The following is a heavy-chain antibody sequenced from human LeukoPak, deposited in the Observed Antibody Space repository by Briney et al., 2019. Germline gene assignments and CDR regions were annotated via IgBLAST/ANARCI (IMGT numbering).Heavy chain of an antibody. CDR3: ARVGASAYDAFDI. CDR2: ISSSGSTI. Sequence: GGSLRLSCAASGFTFSDYYMSWIRQAPGKGLEWVSYISSSGSTIYYADSMKGRFTISRDNAKNSLYLQMNSLRAEDTAVYYCARVGASAYDAFDIWGQGTMVTVSS. D-gene: IGHD3-16*01. J-gene: IGHJ3*02. CDR1: GFTFSDYY. V-gene: IGHV3-11*01.